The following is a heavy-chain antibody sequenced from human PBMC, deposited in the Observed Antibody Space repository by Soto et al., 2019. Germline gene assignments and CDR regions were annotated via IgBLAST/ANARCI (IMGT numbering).Heavy chain of an antibody. D-gene: IGHD3-22*01. CDR1: GFNFGLYA. V-gene: IGHV3-30*04. J-gene: IGHJ6*02. CDR3: AVSTVVTYYCYGMDV. CDR2: ISDNGNTK. Sequence: GGSLRLSCAASGFNFGLYAMHWVRQAPGKGLEWVAVISDNGNTKYFADSVRGRFTVSRDSSKNVLYLEMSSLRPEDTAVYYCAVSTVVTYYCYGMDVWGQGTTVTVSS.